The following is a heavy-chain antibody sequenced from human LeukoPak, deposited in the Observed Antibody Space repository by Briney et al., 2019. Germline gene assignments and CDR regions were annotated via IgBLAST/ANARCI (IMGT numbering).Heavy chain of an antibody. J-gene: IGHJ4*02. V-gene: IGHV3-30-3*01. CDR2: ISYDGSNK. Sequence: GGSLRLSCAASGFTFSSYAMHWVRQAPGKGLEWVAVISYDGSNKYYADSVKGRFTISRDNSKNTLYLQMNSLRAEDTAVYYCARVRRRDYFDYWGQGTLVTVSS. CDR1: GFTFSSYA. CDR3: ARVRRRDYFDY.